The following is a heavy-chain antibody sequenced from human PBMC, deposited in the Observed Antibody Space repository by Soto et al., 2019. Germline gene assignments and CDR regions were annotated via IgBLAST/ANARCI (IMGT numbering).Heavy chain of an antibody. CDR3: ARAAETRYYGMDV. J-gene: IGHJ6*02. CDR1: GYTFTTYG. Sequence: QVHLVQSGAEVKKPGASVKVSCKASGYTFTTYGISWVRQAPGQGLEWMGWISTYSGKTDYARKFQGRVTMTTDTSTSTAYMELRSLRFDDTAVYYCARAAETRYYGMDVWGQGTTVTVSS. V-gene: IGHV1-18*04. CDR2: ISTYSGKT.